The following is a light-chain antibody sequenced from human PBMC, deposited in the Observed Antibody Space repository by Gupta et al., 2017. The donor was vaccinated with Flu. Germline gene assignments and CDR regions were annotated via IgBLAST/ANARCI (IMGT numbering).Light chain of an antibody. Sequence: PGILSLSPGERATLSCRASQSVTNNYLSWYQHKPGQAPILLIYGASNRATGVPDRFSGSGSGTDFTLTISSLEPEDFAVYYCLQYGSAYMFGQGTKVEI. V-gene: IGKV3-20*01. CDR3: LQYGSAYM. CDR2: GAS. J-gene: IGKJ1*01. CDR1: QSVTNNY.